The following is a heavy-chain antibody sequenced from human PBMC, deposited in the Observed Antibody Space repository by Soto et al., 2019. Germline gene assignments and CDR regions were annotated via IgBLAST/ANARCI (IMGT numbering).Heavy chain of an antibody. Sequence: PXGSLKISCKGSGYSFTSYWISWVRQMPGKGLEWMGRIDPSDSYTNYSPSFQGHVTISADKSISTAYLQWSSLKASDTAMYYCARLTGTTGDDDYWGQGTLVTASS. CDR3: ARLTGTTGDDDY. D-gene: IGHD1-7*01. CDR2: IDPSDSYT. V-gene: IGHV5-10-1*01. J-gene: IGHJ4*02. CDR1: GYSFTSYW.